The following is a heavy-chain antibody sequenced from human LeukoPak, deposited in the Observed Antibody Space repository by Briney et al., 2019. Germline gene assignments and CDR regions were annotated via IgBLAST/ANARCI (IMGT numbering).Heavy chain of an antibody. CDR2: INTDGTVT. V-gene: IGHV3-74*01. D-gene: IGHD6-19*01. CDR1: GFAFSKYC. J-gene: IGHJ4*02. CDR3: ATKQWLAPPPDS. Sequence: GGSLSLSCPSSGFAFSKYCMLWVRQAPAQGLESVSRINTDGTVTTYADSVKGRFTVSRDNADNTMFLQMNSVRDEDTAVYYCATKQWLAPPPDSWGQGTPVTVSS.